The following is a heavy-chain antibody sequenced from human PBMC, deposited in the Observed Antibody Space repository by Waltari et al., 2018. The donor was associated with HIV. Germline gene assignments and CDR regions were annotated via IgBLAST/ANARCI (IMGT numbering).Heavy chain of an antibody. V-gene: IGHV3-23*01. Sequence: EVQLLESGGGLVQPGGSLRLSCAASGFTFSSYAMSWVRQAPGKGLEWVSAISGNGGSTYYADSVKGRFTISRDNSKNTLYLQMNSLRAEDTAVYYCANLKNRDYGGTPFDYWGQGTLVTVSS. CDR1: GFTFSSYA. CDR2: ISGNGGST. CDR3: ANLKNRDYGGTPFDY. J-gene: IGHJ4*02. D-gene: IGHD4-17*01.